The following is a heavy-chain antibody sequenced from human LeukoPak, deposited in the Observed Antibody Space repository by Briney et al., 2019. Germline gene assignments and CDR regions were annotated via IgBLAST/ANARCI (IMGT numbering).Heavy chain of an antibody. CDR3: ARERFTGSSWQLYYFDY. V-gene: IGHV1-18*01. CDR1: GYTFTSYG. J-gene: IGHJ4*02. CDR2: ISAYNGNT. D-gene: IGHD6-13*01. Sequence: ASVKVSCKASGYTFTSYGISWVRQAPGQGLEWMGWISAYNGNTNYAQKLQGRVTMTTDTSTSTAYMELRSLRSDDTAVYYCARERFTGSSWQLYYFDYWGQGTLVTVSS.